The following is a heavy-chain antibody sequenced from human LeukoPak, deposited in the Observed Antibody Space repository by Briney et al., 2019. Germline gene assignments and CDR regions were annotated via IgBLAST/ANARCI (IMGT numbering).Heavy chain of an antibody. J-gene: IGHJ4*02. Sequence: ASVKVSCKASGYTFTSYGISWVRQAPGQGLEWMGWISAYNGNTNYAQKLQGRVTMTIDTSTSTAYMELRSLRSDDTAVYYCARVRGDYYGSGSYVDYWGQGTLVTVSS. V-gene: IGHV1-18*04. CDR2: ISAYNGNT. CDR1: GYTFTSYG. D-gene: IGHD3-10*01. CDR3: ARVRGDYYGSGSYVDY.